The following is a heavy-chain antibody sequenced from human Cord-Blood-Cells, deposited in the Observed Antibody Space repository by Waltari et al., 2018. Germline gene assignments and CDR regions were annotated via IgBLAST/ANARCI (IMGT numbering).Heavy chain of an antibody. CDR3: ARGCYYYDSIGYAFDI. D-gene: IGHD3-22*01. Sequence: QVQLVQSGAEVKKPGSSVKVSCEASGGTFSSYAIRWVRQAPGQGLEWMGGIIPSFGTANYAQKFQGRVTITADESTSTAYMELSSLRSEDTAVYYCARGCYYYDSIGYAFDIWGQGTMVTVSS. V-gene: IGHV1-69*01. CDR1: GGTFSSYA. J-gene: IGHJ3*02. CDR2: IIPSFGTA.